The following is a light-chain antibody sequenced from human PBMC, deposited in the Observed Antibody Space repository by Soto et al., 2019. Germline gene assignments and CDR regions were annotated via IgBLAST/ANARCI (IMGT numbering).Light chain of an antibody. J-gene: IGKJ3*01. CDR2: HAS. Sequence: EIVLTQSPATLSLSPGERATLSCRASQSIRNSLAWFQHKPGQAPRLLIHHASNRATGIPARFSGSGSGTDFTLTISSLELEDFVVYFCQQRSNWSEFIFCPGTKLDIK. V-gene: IGKV3-11*01. CDR1: QSIRNS. CDR3: QQRSNWSEFI.